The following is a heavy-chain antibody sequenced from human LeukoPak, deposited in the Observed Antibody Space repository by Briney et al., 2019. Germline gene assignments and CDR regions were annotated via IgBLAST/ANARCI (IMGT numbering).Heavy chain of an antibody. J-gene: IGHJ4*02. CDR1: AGSMSSSSYY. CDR2: IYTSGST. V-gene: IGHV4-61*02. Sequence: SQTLSLTCTVSAGSMSSSSYYWSWIRQPAGKRLEWIGRIYTSGSTTYNPSLKSRVTISLDTSKNQFSLKLSSVTAADTAVYYCARVFCSGGNCYHFDYWGQGTLVTVSS. CDR3: ARVFCSGGNCYHFDY. D-gene: IGHD2-15*01.